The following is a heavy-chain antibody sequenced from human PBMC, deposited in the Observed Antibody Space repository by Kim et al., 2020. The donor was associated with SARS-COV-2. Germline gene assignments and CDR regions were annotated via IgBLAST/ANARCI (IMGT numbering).Heavy chain of an antibody. CDR2: ISYDGSNK. J-gene: IGHJ4*02. Sequence: GGSLRLSCAASGFTFSSYGMHWVRQAPGKGLEWVAVISYDGSNKYYADSVKGRFTISRDNSKNTLYLQMNSLRAEDTAVYYCAKDGSAGRSGWYSVSFLDYWGQGTLVTVSS. D-gene: IGHD6-19*01. CDR1: GFTFSSYG. CDR3: AKDGSAGRSGWYSVSFLDY. V-gene: IGHV3-30*18.